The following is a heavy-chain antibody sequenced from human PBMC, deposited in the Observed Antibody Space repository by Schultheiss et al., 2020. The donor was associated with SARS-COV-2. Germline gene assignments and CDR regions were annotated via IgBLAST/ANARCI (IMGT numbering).Heavy chain of an antibody. CDR2: VNPYNGNT. V-gene: IGHV1-18*04. J-gene: IGHJ4*02. CDR1: GYTLTYRC. CDR3: ARPYCNGGGCYVGHYFDY. D-gene: IGHD2-15*01. Sequence: ASVKVSCKASGYTLTYRCLHWVRQAPGQALEWMGWVNPYNGNTIYAQKFQGRVTMTADTSTNTAYMEVRSLRSDDTAVYYCARPYCNGGGCYVGHYFDYWGQGTPVTVSS.